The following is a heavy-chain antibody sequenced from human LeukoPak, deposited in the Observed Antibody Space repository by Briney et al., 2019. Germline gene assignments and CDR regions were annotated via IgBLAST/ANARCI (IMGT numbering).Heavy chain of an antibody. CDR1: GFTFSSYG. Sequence: GRSLRLSCAASGFTFSSYGMHWVRQAPGKGLEWVAVISYDGSNKYYADSVKGRLTISRDNSKNTLYLQMNSLRAEDTAVYYCAKSGYGDYVPRLFDYWGQGTLVTVSS. CDR2: ISYDGSNK. D-gene: IGHD4-17*01. CDR3: AKSGYGDYVPRLFDY. V-gene: IGHV3-30*18. J-gene: IGHJ4*02.